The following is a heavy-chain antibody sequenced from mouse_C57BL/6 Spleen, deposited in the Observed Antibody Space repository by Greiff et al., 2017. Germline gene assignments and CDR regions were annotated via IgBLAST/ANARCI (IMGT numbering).Heavy chain of an antibody. CDR2: IHPNSGST. D-gene: IGHD2-12*01. CDR1: GYTFTSYW. V-gene: IGHV1-64*01. Sequence: QVQLQQPGAELVKPGASVKLSCKASGYTFTSYWMHWVKQRPGQGLEWIGMIHPNSGSTNYNEKFKSKATLTVDKSSSTAYMHLSSLTSEDSAVYYCARYSYDVWCYFDVWGTGTTVTVSS. CDR3: ARYSYDVWCYFDV. J-gene: IGHJ1*03.